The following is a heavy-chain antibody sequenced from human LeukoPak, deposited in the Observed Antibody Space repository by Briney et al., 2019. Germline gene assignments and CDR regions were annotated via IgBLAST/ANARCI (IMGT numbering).Heavy chain of an antibody. Sequence: SETLSLTCAVYGGSFSGYYWSWIRQPPGKGLEWIGEINHSGSTNYNPSLKSRVTISVDTSKNQFSLKLSSVTAADTAVYYCARVRRWLQLGSAFDIWGQGTMVTVSS. V-gene: IGHV4-34*01. CDR2: INHSGST. J-gene: IGHJ3*02. CDR3: ARVRRWLQLGSAFDI. D-gene: IGHD5-24*01. CDR1: GGSFSGYY.